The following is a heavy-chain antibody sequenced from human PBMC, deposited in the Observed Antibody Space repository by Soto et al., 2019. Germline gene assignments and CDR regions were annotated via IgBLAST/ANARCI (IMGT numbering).Heavy chain of an antibody. J-gene: IGHJ6*02. CDR1: GFNFSSYN. CDR3: ARDIKVAEAGNGYYYYGMDV. V-gene: IGHV3-21*01. D-gene: IGHD6-13*01. CDR2: ISRSSSNI. Sequence: XGSLSLSFAASGFNFSSYNMNWVRQAPGKGLEWVSGISRSSSNIYYVDSVKGRFTISRDNAKNSLYLQMNNLKAEDTAVYYCARDIKVAEAGNGYYYYGMDVWGQGTTVTVSS.